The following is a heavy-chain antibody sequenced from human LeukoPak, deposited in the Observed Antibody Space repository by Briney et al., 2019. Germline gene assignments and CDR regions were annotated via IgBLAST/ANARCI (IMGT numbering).Heavy chain of an antibody. V-gene: IGHV3-53*01. CDR1: GFTVSSNY. J-gene: IGHJ3*02. CDR3: ARTITMARVDI. D-gene: IGHD3-10*01. Sequence: GGSLRLSCAASGFTVSSNYMSWVRQAAGKGLEWVSVIYSSGNTFYADSVKGRFTISRDNSKNTLYLQMNSLRVEDTAVYFCARTITMARVDIWGQGTMVTVSS. CDR2: IYSSGNT.